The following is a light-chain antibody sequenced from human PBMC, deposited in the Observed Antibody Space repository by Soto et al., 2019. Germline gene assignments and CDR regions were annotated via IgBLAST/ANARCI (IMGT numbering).Light chain of an antibody. CDR2: GAS. V-gene: IGKV1-27*01. CDR3: QRYNSAPRT. Sequence: EIQMTQSPSSLSASVGDRVTITCRASQGISHYLAWYQQKPGKPPTLLMYGASTLQSGVPSRFSGSGSGADFTLTISSRQPEEVAVYYCQRYNSAPRTFGQETKVEI. CDR1: QGISHY. J-gene: IGKJ1*01.